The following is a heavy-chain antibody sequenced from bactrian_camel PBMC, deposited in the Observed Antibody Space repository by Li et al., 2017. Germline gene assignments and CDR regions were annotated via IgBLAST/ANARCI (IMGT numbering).Heavy chain of an antibody. CDR3: ATARSLIQALGVMMAREYNY. V-gene: IGHV3-3*01. J-gene: IGHJ4*01. CDR1: GYAFSRTC. Sequence: VQLVESGGDSVQAGGSLQLSCVVSGYAFSRTCMGWIRQAPGKEREAVAIIRPSGEAKWYAESVKGRFTMSKDSLDTVYLQMNNLRPEDTALYYCATARSLIQALGVMMAREYNYWGQGTQVTVS. D-gene: IGHD3*01. CDR2: IRPSGEAK.